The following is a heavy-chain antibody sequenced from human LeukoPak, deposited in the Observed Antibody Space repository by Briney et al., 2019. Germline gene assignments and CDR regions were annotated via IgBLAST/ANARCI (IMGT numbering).Heavy chain of an antibody. CDR3: ARNHDDYYYGMDV. Sequence: ASVKVSCKASGGTFSSYAVSWVRQAPGQGLEWMGGIIPIFGTANYAQKFQGRVTITADESTSTAYMELSSLRSEDTAVYYCARNHDDYYYGMDVWGQGTTVTVSS. J-gene: IGHJ6*02. D-gene: IGHD1-14*01. V-gene: IGHV1-69*13. CDR2: IIPIFGTA. CDR1: GGTFSSYA.